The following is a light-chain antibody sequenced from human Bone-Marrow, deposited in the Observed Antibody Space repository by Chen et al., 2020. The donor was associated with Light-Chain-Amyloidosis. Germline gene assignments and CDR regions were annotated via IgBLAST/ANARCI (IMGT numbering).Light chain of an antibody. CDR3: QVWDRGSDRPM. J-gene: IGLJ3*02. Sequence: SYVLTQPSSVSVAPGQTATIACGGNNIGSTSVHWYQQTPGQAPLLVVYDDSDRPSGIPARLSGSNSGNTATLTISRVEAGDEADYYCQVWDRGSDRPMFGGGTKLTVL. CDR2: DDS. CDR1: NIGSTS. V-gene: IGLV3-21*02.